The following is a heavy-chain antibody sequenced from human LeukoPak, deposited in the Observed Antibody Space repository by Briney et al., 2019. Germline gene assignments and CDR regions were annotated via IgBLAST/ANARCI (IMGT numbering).Heavy chain of an antibody. CDR3: ARSEPRNTCSHFDS. J-gene: IGHJ4*02. CDR2: IHTSGTT. CDR1: GGSISSYY. Sequence: PSETLSLTCSVSGGSISSYYWSWIRQPAGKGLEWVGRIHTSGTTNYNPSLKSRLIMSVDTSKNQFSLKLTSVTAADTALYYCARSEPRNTCSHFDSWGKGTLVTVSS. V-gene: IGHV4-4*07. D-gene: IGHD1/OR15-1a*01.